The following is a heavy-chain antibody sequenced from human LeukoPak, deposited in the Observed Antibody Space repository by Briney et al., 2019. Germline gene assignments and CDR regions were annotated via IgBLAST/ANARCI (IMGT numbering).Heavy chain of an antibody. CDR3: AKVIQLST. J-gene: IGHJ3*01. CDR2: IGASGEST. D-gene: IGHD5-24*01. V-gene: IGHV3-23*01. CDR1: GFTFSVAA. Sequence: GGSLRLSCAASGFTFSVAAMTWVRQAPGKGLEWVSLIGASGESTYYADSVKGRFTISRDNSKNTLSLQMNSLRVEDTAMYFCAKVIQLSTWGLGTMVTVS.